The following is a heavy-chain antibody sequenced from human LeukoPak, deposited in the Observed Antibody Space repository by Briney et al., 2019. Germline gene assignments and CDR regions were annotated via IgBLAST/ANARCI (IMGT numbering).Heavy chain of an antibody. CDR3: ARGEAYSSGWYPPSHFDY. J-gene: IGHJ4*02. V-gene: IGHV3-66*01. CDR1: GFTVSSNY. CDR2: ISGGDTK. D-gene: IGHD6-19*01. Sequence: PGGSLRLSCAASGFTVSSNYMSWVRQAPGKGLEWVSLISGGDTKYYADSVKGRFTISRDTSKNTVYLQMNSLRAEDTAVYYCARGEAYSSGWYPPSHFDYWGQGNMLTVSS.